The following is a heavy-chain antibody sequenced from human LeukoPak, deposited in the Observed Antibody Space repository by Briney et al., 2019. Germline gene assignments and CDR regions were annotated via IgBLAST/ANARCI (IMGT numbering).Heavy chain of an antibody. CDR2: ISSSGGST. Sequence: GGSLRLSCAASGFTFAGYAINWVRQSPGKGLEWVPGISSSGGSTYYADSVKGRFTISRDNYKNTLYLQMNSLRAEDTAVYYCAINYYDSSGYFDYWGQGTLVTVSS. D-gene: IGHD3-22*01. CDR3: AINYYDSSGYFDY. V-gene: IGHV3-23*01. J-gene: IGHJ4*02. CDR1: GFTFAGYA.